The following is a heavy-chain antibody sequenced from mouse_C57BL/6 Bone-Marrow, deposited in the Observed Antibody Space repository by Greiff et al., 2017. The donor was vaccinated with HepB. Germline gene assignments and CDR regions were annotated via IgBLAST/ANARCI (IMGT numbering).Heavy chain of an antibody. CDR3: ASSPRTVVATRAWFAY. CDR2: IDPSDSDT. J-gene: IGHJ3*01. CDR1: GYTFTSYW. D-gene: IGHD1-1*01. V-gene: IGHV1-59*01. Sequence: QVQLQQPGAELVRPGTSVKLSCKASGYTFTSYWMHWVKQRPGQGLEWIGVIDPSDSDTNYNQKFKGKATLTVDTSSSTAYMQLSSRTSDDSAVYYFASSPRTVVATRAWFAYWGQGTLVTVSA.